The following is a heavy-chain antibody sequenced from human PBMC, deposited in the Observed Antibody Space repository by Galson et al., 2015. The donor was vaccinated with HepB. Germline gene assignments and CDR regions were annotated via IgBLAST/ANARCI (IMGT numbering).Heavy chain of an antibody. CDR1: GYTFTSYD. V-gene: IGHV1-8*01. J-gene: IGHJ4*02. Sequence: SVKVSCKASGYTFTSYDINWVRQATGQGLEWMGWMNPNSGNTGHAQKLQGRVTMTTDTSTSTAYMELRSLRSDDTAVYYCARGPYYDFWSGYNLNDFDYWGQGTLVTVSS. CDR3: ARGPYYDFWSGYNLNDFDY. D-gene: IGHD3-3*01. CDR2: MNPNSGNT.